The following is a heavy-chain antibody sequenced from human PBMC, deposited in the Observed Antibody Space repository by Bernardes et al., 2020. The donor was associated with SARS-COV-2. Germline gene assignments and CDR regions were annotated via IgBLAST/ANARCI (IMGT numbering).Heavy chain of an antibody. Sequence: SETLSLTCTVSGGSISTSTNYWAWIRQAPGKGLEWIGTIFYTGTTYHNPSLKSRVTISVDTSKNQFSLNLSSVTAADAAVYYCARHPPYGFGSAFDYWGQGTLVTVSS. CDR2: IFYTGTT. D-gene: IGHD4-17*01. CDR1: GGSISTSTNY. V-gene: IGHV4-39*01. CDR3: ARHPPYGFGSAFDY. J-gene: IGHJ4*02.